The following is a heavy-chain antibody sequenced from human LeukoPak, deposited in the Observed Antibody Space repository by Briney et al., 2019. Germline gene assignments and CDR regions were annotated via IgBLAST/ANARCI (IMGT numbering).Heavy chain of an antibody. J-gene: IGHJ4*02. CDR3: ARDLAGYDSSGHGY. V-gene: IGHV3-21*01. CDR1: GFTFSSYS. D-gene: IGHD3-22*01. Sequence: PGGSLRLSCAASGFTFSSYSMNWVRQAPGKGLEWVSSISSSSSYIYYADSVKGRFTISRDNAKNSLYLQMNSLRAEDTAVYYCARDLAGYDSSGHGYWGQGTLVTVSS. CDR2: ISSSSSYI.